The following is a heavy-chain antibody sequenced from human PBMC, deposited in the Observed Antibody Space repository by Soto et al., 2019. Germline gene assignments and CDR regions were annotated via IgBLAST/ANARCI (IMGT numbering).Heavy chain of an antibody. CDR2: ISGSGGST. V-gene: IGHV3-23*01. D-gene: IGHD6-13*01. CDR3: AKDENLGGSSWYRSDYFDY. Sequence: PGGSLRLSCAASGFTFSSYAMSWVRQAPGKGLEWVSAISGSGGSTYYADSVKGRFTISRDNSKNTLYLQMNSLRAEDTAVYYCAKDENLGGSSWYRSDYFDYWGQGTLVTVSS. J-gene: IGHJ4*02. CDR1: GFTFSSYA.